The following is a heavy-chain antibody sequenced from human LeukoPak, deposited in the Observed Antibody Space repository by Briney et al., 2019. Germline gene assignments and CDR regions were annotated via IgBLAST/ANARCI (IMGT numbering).Heavy chain of an antibody. J-gene: IGHJ4*02. D-gene: IGHD6-6*01. CDR2: ISSDGSST. CDR3: ARDQRVTGRPDIDY. Sequence: GGSLRLSCAASGFTFRNHWMHWVRQTPGKGLVWVSRISSDGSSTTYADSVKGRFTISRDNAKNTLYLQMNNLRAEDTATYYCARDQRVTGRPDIDYWGQGTLVTVSS. CDR1: GFTFRNHW. V-gene: IGHV3-74*03.